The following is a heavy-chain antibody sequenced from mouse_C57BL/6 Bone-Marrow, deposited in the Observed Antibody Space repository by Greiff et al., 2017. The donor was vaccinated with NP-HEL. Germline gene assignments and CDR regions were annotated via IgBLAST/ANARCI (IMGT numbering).Heavy chain of an antibody. D-gene: IGHD2-2*01. CDR3: TTTMVTLGY. J-gene: IGHJ2*01. CDR1: GFNIKDDY. Sequence: VQLQQSGAELVRPGASVKLSCTASGFNIKDDYMHWVKQRPEQGLEWIGWIDPENGDTEYASKFQGKATITADTSSNTAYLQLSSLTSEDTAFYYCTTTMVTLGYWGQGTTLTVSS. V-gene: IGHV14-4*01. CDR2: IDPENGDT.